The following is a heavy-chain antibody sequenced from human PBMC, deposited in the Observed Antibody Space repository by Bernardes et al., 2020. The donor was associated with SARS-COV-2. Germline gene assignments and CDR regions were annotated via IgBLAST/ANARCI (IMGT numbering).Heavy chain of an antibody. CDR3: AKVVRGYSYGLGGGWDYYYYGMDV. D-gene: IGHD5-18*01. V-gene: IGHV3-30*18. CDR1: GFTFSSYG. Sequence: GGSLRLSCAASGFTFSSYGMHWVRQAPGKGLEWVAVISYDGSNKYYADSVKGRFTISRDNSKNTLYLQMNSLRAEDTAVYYCAKVVRGYSYGLGGGWDYYYYGMDVWGQGTTVTVSS. CDR2: ISYDGSNK. J-gene: IGHJ6*02.